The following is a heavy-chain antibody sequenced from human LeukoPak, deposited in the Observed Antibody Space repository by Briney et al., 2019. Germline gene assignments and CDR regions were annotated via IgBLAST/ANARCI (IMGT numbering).Heavy chain of an antibody. D-gene: IGHD4-23*01. CDR1: GGSISSYY. CDR2: IYYSGST. CDR3: ARVGGNGAFDI. J-gene: IGHJ3*02. V-gene: IGHV4-59*01. Sequence: PSETLSLTCTVSGGSISSYYWSWIRQPPGKGLEWIGYIYYSGSTNYNPSLKSRVTISVDTSKSQFSLKLSSVTAADTAVYYCARVGGNGAFDIWGQGTMVTVSS.